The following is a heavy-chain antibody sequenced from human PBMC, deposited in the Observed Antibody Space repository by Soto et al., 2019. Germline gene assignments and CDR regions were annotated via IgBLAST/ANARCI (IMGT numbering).Heavy chain of an antibody. CDR3: AKNGLDNSPSAIDS. D-gene: IGHD2-8*01. CDR2: MSGSSSTT. Sequence: PGGSLRLSCATSGLTFSNYAMSWVRQAPGGGLEWVSSMSGSSSTTYYADSVRGRFTISRDRSKNTLYLQMSSLRAEDTALYYCAKNGLDNSPSAIDSWGPGTLVTVSS. J-gene: IGHJ4*02. CDR1: GLTFSNYA. V-gene: IGHV3-23*01.